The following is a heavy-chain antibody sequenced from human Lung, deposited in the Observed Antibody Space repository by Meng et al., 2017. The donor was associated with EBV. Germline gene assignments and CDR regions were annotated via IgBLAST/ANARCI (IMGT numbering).Heavy chain of an antibody. CDR2: IYYSGST. V-gene: IGHV4-31*01. D-gene: IGHD6-6*01. CDR3: ARVVAGRYNWFDP. Sequence: VQLQESGPRLGEPSQTLSLICTVSGASISSAYNYWTWIRQRPGRGLEWIGYIYYSGSTYYNPSLKSLVTISVDTSKNQFSLKLSSVTAADTAVYYCARVVAGRYNWFDPWGQGTLVTVSS. J-gene: IGHJ5*02. CDR1: GASISSAYNY.